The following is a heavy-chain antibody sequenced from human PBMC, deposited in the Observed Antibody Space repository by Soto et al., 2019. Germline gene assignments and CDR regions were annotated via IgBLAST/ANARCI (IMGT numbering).Heavy chain of an antibody. CDR2: IIPIFGTA. J-gene: IGHJ5*02. D-gene: IGHD3-9*01. V-gene: IGHV1-69*13. CDR3: ARENYDILTGYYGPFDP. CDR1: GGTFSSYA. Sequence: SVKVSCKASGGTFSSYAISWVRQAPGQGLEWMGGIIPIFGTANYAQKFQGRVTITADESTSTAYMELSSLRSEDTAVYYCARENYDILTGYYGPFDPWGQGTLVTVSS.